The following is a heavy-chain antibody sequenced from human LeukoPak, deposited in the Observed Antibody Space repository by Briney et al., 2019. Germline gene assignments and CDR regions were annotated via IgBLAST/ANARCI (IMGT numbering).Heavy chain of an antibody. D-gene: IGHD3-10*01. CDR3: ARDLTFRTRGFGEFVDN. V-gene: IGHV3-21*01. J-gene: IGHJ4*02. CDR2: ISSSSSYI. Sequence: GGSLRLSCAASGFTFRSYSMNWVRQAPGKGLEGVSSISSSSSYIYYADSVKGRFTISRDNAKNSVYLQMNSLRAEDTAVYYSARDLTFRTRGFGEFVDNWGQGTLVTVSS. CDR1: GFTFRSYS.